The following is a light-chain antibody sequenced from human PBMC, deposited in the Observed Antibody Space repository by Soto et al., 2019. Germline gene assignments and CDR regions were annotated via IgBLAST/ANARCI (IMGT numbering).Light chain of an antibody. J-gene: IGKJ1*01. Sequence: DIQMTQSPSTLSGSVGDIFTITCRASQTISTWMAWYQQKPGKAPKLLVYDASTLQSGVASRFSGSGSGTEFTLIISGLQPDDSATYYCQQYTNTNNPWMFGQGTKVDI. CDR3: QQYTNTNNPWM. CDR1: QTISTW. V-gene: IGKV1-5*01. CDR2: DAS.